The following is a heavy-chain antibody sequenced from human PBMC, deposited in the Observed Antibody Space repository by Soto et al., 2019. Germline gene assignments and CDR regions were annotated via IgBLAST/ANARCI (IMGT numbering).Heavy chain of an antibody. CDR3: ARGVLH. J-gene: IGHJ4*02. Sequence: QVQLQESGPGLVKPSQTLSLTCTVSGGSISSGGYYWSWIRQHPGKGLEWIGSIYYSGSTYYNPALTSRVPISGDTSKNQCSLKLSSVTAAAPGVYYCARGVLHWGQGTLVTVSS. D-gene: IGHD3-16*01. CDR2: IYYSGST. CDR1: GGSISSGGYY. V-gene: IGHV4-31*03.